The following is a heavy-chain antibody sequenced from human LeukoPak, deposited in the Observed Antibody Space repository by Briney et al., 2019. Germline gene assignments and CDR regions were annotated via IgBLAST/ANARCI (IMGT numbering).Heavy chain of an antibody. Sequence: GGSLRLSCAASGFTFSSYWMHWVRQATGKGLVWVSRVNSDGSDTTYADSVKGRFTISRDNAKNTLYLQMNSLRAEDTAVYYCARDRVVAGLDYWGQGTLVTVSS. J-gene: IGHJ4*02. V-gene: IGHV3-74*01. CDR1: GFTFSSYW. CDR3: ARDRVVAGLDY. D-gene: IGHD2-2*01. CDR2: VNSDGSDT.